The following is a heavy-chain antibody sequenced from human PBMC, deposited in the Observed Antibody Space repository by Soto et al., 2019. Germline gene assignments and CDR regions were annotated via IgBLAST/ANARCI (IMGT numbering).Heavy chain of an antibody. CDR2: IIPLFGTT. Sequence: QVQMVQSGAEVKKPGSSVKVSCMASGDTFSSHAISWVRQAPGQGRTWMGGIIPLFGTTYYAQNFQGRVTITADKYTSTAYMELTSLRSEDTGVYYCARDSYCSGGGCHDGRFDSWGQGTLVTVSS. D-gene: IGHD2-15*01. CDR1: GDTFSSHA. V-gene: IGHV1-69*06. J-gene: IGHJ5*01. CDR3: ARDSYCSGGGCHDGRFDS.